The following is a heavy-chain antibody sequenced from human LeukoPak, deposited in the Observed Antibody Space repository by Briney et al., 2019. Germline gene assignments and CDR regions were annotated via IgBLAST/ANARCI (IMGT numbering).Heavy chain of an antibody. V-gene: IGHV3-53*01. CDR3: ARAPVYYDSSGYYSFWYFDL. CDR2: IYSGGST. CDR1: GFTVSSNY. D-gene: IGHD3-22*01. Sequence: AGGSLRLSCAASGFTVSSNYMSWVRQAPGKGLEWVSVIYSGGSTYYADSVRGRFTISRDNSKNTLYLQMNSLRAEDTAVYYCARAPVYYDSSGYYSFWYFDLWGRGTLVTVSS. J-gene: IGHJ2*01.